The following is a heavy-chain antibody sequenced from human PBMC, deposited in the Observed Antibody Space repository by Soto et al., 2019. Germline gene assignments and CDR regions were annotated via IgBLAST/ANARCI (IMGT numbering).Heavy chain of an antibody. CDR2: INHSGST. J-gene: IGHJ5*02. CDR1: GGSFSGYY. CDR3: ARGVTSIRVVAASPKRWGNWFDP. V-gene: IGHV4-34*01. Sequence: SETLSLTCAVYGGSFSGYYWSWIRQPPGKGLEWIGEINHSGSTNYNPSLKSRVTISVDTSKNQFSLKLSSVTAADTAVYYCARGVTSIRVVAASPKRWGNWFDPWGQGTLVTVSS. D-gene: IGHD2-15*01.